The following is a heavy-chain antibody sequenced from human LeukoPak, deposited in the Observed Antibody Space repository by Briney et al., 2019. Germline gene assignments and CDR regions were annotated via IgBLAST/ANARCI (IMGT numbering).Heavy chain of an antibody. CDR2: IYYSGST. J-gene: IGHJ4*02. CDR1: GGSISIGSYY. D-gene: IGHD5-12*01. Sequence: SETLSLTYTVSGGSISIGSYYWGWIRQPPGKGLEWIGSIYYSGSTYYNPSLKSRVTISVDTSKNQFSLKLSSVTAADTAVYYCARDPIVATPDYWGQGTLVTVSS. CDR3: ARDPIVATPDY. V-gene: IGHV4-39*07.